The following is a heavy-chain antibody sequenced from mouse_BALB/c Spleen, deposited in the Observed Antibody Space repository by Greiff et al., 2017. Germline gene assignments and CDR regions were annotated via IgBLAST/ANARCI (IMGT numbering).Heavy chain of an antibody. Sequence: RPGQGLEWIGAIYPGDGDTRYTQKFKGKATLTADKSSSTAYMQLSSLASEDSAVYYCAREGELLTVDYWGQGTTLTVSS. D-gene: IGHD2-1*01. V-gene: IGHV1-87*01. CDR3: AREGELLTVDY. CDR2: IYPGDGDT. J-gene: IGHJ2*01.